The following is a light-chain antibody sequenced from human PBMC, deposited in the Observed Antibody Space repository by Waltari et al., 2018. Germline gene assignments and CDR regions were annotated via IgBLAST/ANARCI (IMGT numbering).Light chain of an antibody. V-gene: IGKV4-1*01. Sequence: DIVMTQSPDSLAVSLAERATINCKSSQSVLHSSTNKNYLAWYHQKPGQSPKLLIYWASTRASGVPDRFSGSGSETDFTLTISSLQAEDVAVYYCHQYYSSPRTFGQGTKVEIK. CDR3: HQYYSSPRT. CDR2: WAS. J-gene: IGKJ1*01. CDR1: QSVLHSSTNKNY.